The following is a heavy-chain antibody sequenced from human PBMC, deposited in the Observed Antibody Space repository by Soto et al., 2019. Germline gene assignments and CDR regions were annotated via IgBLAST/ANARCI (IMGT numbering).Heavy chain of an antibody. J-gene: IGHJ6*02. CDR2: IWFDGSNK. Sequence: PWGSLRLSCAASGFTFSSSGIHWVRQAPGKGLEWVAVIWFDGSNKWYADSVKGRFTISRDNSKNTLYLQMNSLRAEDTAVYSCARDRGYSGYDSPRYYYGMDVWGQGTTVTVS. CDR3: ARDRGYSGYDSPRYYYGMDV. CDR1: GFTFSSSG. V-gene: IGHV3-33*01. D-gene: IGHD5-12*01.